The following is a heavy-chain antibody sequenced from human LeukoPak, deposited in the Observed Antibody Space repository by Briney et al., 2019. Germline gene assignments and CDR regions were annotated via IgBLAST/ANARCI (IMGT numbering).Heavy chain of an antibody. CDR1: GGSINSYY. Sequence: NPSETLSLTCTVSGGSINSYYWSWIRQPAGKGLEWIGRMYISRSTDYNPSLRSRVIMSLDRSKNQFSQQLTSVTAADTAVYYCASESRIVEGDGYYMDVWGKGTTVTISS. CDR2: MYISRST. J-gene: IGHJ6*03. D-gene: IGHD1-26*01. CDR3: ASESRIVEGDGYYMDV. V-gene: IGHV4-4*07.